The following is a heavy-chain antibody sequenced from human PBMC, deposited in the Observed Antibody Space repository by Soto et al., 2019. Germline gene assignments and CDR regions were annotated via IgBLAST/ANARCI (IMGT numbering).Heavy chain of an antibody. CDR1: GGSFSGYQ. CDR3: ARGLILWFGELSRRGGYYSYMDV. V-gene: IGHV4-34*01. Sequence: QVQLQQWGAGLLKPSETLSLTCAVYGGSFSGYQWSWIRQTPGKGLEWIGGINDSGDINYNPSLKSRVTILVDSPKKQISLRLSSVTAADTAVYYCARGLILWFGELSRRGGYYSYMDVWGKGTTVTLSS. J-gene: IGHJ6*03. D-gene: IGHD3-10*01. CDR2: INDSGDI.